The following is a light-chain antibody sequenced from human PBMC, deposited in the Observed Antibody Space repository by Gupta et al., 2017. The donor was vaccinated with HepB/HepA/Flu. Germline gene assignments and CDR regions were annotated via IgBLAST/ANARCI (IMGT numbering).Light chain of an antibody. CDR3: MIWESSAGV. Sequence: HAVLTQPSSLSASPAASASLTCTLRSGINVGTYRIYWYQQKPGSPPQYLLRDKSESDREQGSGVGSRFSGYKEVSDNAGLLFISGLQSDEDAYYYCMIWESSAGVFGGGTKRTVL. CDR2: DKSESDR. J-gene: IGLJ2*01. V-gene: IGLV5-45*02. CDR1: SGINVGTYR.